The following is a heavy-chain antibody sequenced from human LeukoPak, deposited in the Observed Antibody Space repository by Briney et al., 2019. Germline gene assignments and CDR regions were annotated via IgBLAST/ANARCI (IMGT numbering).Heavy chain of an antibody. CDR2: ISSSGSTI. J-gene: IGHJ4*02. Sequence: GGSLRLSCAASGFTFSSYEMNWVRQAPGKGLEWVSYISSSGSTIYYADSVKGRFTISRDNAKNSLYLQMNSLRAEDTAVYYCARPPAVVGAIPTVDYWGQGTLVTASS. CDR1: GFTFSSYE. D-gene: IGHD2-21*01. V-gene: IGHV3-48*03. CDR3: ARPPAVVGAIPTVDY.